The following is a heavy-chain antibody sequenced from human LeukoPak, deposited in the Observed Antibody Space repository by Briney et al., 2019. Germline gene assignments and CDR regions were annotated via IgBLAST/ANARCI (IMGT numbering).Heavy chain of an antibody. CDR1: GYTLTSHY. Sequence: ASVNVSCKSSGYTLTSHYMHWVGQAAGQGLKWMGISNSSGGSTCYAQKYQGRVTRTRDMSTSTDYMELSSLRSEDTAVYYCARDQSGEWELVSGWWFDPWGQGTLVTVSS. CDR2: SNSSGGST. D-gene: IGHD1-26*01. V-gene: IGHV1-46*01. CDR3: ARDQSGEWELVSGWWFDP. J-gene: IGHJ5*02.